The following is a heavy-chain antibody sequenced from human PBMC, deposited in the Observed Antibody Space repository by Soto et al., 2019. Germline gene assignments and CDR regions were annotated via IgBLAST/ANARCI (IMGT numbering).Heavy chain of an antibody. CDR1: GFTVSSYS. J-gene: IGHJ6*02. Sequence: GGSLRLSCAVSGFTVSSYSMHWVRQAPGKGLEWVSSIGTRGDIYYSDSVKGRFTISRDNAKSSLSLQMTSLRAEDTGVYYCAREETAWPLAYGLDVWGQGTTVTVSS. D-gene: IGHD2-21*02. CDR2: IGTRGDI. V-gene: IGHV3-21*01. CDR3: AREETAWPLAYGLDV.